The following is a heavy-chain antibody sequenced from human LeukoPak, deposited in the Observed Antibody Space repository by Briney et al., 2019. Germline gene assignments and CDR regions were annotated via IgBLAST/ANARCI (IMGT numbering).Heavy chain of an antibody. J-gene: IGHJ4*02. V-gene: IGHV4-39*07. CDR2: IYYSGST. CDR1: GGSISSSNYY. Sequence: SETLSLTCTVSGGSISSSNYYWGWIRQPPGKGLEWIGSIYYSGSTYYNPSLKSRVTISVDASKNQFSLKLSSVTAADTAVYYCARVSTYYYDSSGYYYFDYWGQGTLVTVSS. CDR3: ARVSTYYYDSSGYYYFDY. D-gene: IGHD3-22*01.